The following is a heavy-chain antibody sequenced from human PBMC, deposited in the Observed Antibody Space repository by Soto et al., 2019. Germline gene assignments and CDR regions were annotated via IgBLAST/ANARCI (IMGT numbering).Heavy chain of an antibody. D-gene: IGHD5-12*01. CDR3: AKRKDGYNSDYYGMDV. Sequence: GGSLRLSCAASGITFSNFGMSWVRQAPGKGLEWVSGIIDSGRSTYYADSVKGRFTISRDNSKSTLYLQMNSLRAEDTAVYYCAKRKDGYNSDYYGMDVWGQGTTVTVSS. CDR1: GITFSNFG. CDR2: IIDSGRST. J-gene: IGHJ6*02. V-gene: IGHV3-23*01.